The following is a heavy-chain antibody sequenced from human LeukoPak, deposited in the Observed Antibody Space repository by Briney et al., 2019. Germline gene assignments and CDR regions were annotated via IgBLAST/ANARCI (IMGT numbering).Heavy chain of an antibody. Sequence: PGGSLRLSCSASGXTFSSYAMHWVRQAPGKGLEYVSAISSNGGSTYYADSVKGRFTISRDNSKNTLYLQMSSLRAEDTAVYYCVKAVIAAAGTGSYDYWGQGTLVTVSS. J-gene: IGHJ4*02. D-gene: IGHD6-13*01. CDR3: VKAVIAAAGTGSYDY. CDR2: ISSNGGST. V-gene: IGHV3-64D*06. CDR1: GXTFSSYA.